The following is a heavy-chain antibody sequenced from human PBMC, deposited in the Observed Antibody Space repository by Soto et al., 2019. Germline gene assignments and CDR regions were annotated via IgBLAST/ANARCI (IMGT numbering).Heavy chain of an antibody. CDR1: GFTFSSYG. V-gene: IGHV3-30*03. Sequence: QVQLVESGGGVVQPGRSLRLSCAASGFTFSSYGMHWVRQAPGKGLEWVAVISYDGSNKYYADSVKGRFTISRDNSKNTLYLQMNSLRAEDTAVYYCAARVRDGPEDYWGQGTLVTVSS. CDR3: AARVRDGPEDY. J-gene: IGHJ4*02. CDR2: ISYDGSNK.